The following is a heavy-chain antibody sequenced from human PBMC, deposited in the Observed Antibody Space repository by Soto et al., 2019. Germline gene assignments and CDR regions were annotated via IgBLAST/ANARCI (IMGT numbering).Heavy chain of an antibody. D-gene: IGHD3-10*01. CDR3: ERDRGHDPFDY. Sequence: QVQLVESGGGVVQPGRSLRLSCAASGFTCSSYAMHWVRQAPGKGLEWVAVISYDGSNKYYADSVKGRFTISRDNSKNSLYLKMNSLSAEDTAVYYCERDRGHDPFDYWGQGTLVTVSS. CDR1: GFTCSSYA. CDR2: ISYDGSNK. J-gene: IGHJ4*02. V-gene: IGHV3-30-3*01.